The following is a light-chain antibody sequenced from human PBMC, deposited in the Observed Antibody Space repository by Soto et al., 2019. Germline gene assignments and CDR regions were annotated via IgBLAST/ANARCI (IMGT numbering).Light chain of an antibody. CDR2: DTS. CDR1: TGAVTSNHH. V-gene: IGLV7-46*01. J-gene: IGLJ2*01. Sequence: QAVVTQEPSLTVSPGGTVTLTCGSSTGAVTSNHHPYWFHQKAGQAPRTLIYDTSNKHSWTPARFSDSLLGDKAALTLSGAQPEDEAQYYCLLSYNAARVFGGGTKLTVL. CDR3: LLSYNAARV.